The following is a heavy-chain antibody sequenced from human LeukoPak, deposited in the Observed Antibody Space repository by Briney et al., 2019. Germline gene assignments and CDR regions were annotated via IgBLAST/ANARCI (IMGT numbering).Heavy chain of an antibody. J-gene: IGHJ4*02. CDR1: GFTFSDYY. D-gene: IGHD3-22*01. CDR2: ISSSGSTI. V-gene: IGHV3-11*01. Sequence: GGSLRLSCAASGFTFSDYYMSWLRQAPGKGLEWVSYISSSGSTIFYAHSVKGRFTISRDNTKNSLYLQMNSLRAEDAYEYDCAKGRAFIVVTPIDYWGQGTLVTVSS. CDR3: AKGRAFIVVTPIDY.